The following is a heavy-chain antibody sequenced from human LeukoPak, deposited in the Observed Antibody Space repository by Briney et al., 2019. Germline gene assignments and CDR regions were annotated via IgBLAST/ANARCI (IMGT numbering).Heavy chain of an antibody. V-gene: IGHV1-3*04. CDR3: ARVNGYSFDY. D-gene: IGHD2-8*01. CDR2: INTGNGNT. Sequence: ASVKVSCKASGYTFTGFTIHWVRQAPGQRLEWMGWINTGNGNTKYSQKFQGRVTITRDTTASTAYMELSSLRSVDTAIYYCARVNGYSFDYWGQGALDTVSS. CDR1: GYTFTGFT. J-gene: IGHJ4*02.